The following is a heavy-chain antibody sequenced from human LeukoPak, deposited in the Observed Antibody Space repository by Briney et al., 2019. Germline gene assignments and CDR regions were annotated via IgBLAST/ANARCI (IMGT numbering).Heavy chain of an antibody. CDR3: ARGGRERYSSGWTDAFDI. D-gene: IGHD6-19*01. CDR1: GYTFTYHY. V-gene: IGHV1-46*01. CDR2: INPSGGST. Sequence: ASVKVSCKASGYTFTYHYIHLVRQAPGQGLEWMGIINPSGGSTSYAQKFQGRVTMTRDTSTSTVYMELSSLSSEDTAVYYCARGGRERYSSGWTDAFDIWGQGTMVTVSS. J-gene: IGHJ3*02.